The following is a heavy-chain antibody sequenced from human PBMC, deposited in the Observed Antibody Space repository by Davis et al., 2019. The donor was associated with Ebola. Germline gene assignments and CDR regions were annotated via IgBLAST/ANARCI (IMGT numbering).Heavy chain of an antibody. Sequence: ASVKVSCKASGYTFTSYGISWVRQATGQGLEWMGWMNPNSGNTGYAQKFQGRVTMTRNTSIRTAYMELSSLRSEDTAVYYCARQYYGDYFDYWGQGTLVTVSS. CDR2: MNPNSGNT. D-gene: IGHD4-17*01. V-gene: IGHV1-8*02. J-gene: IGHJ4*02. CDR1: GYTFTSYG. CDR3: ARQYYGDYFDY.